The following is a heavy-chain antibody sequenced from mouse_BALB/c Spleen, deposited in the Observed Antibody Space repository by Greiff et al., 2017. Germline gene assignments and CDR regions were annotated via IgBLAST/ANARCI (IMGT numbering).Heavy chain of an antibody. J-gene: IGHJ2*01. CDR1: GFTFSSYA. CDR3: ARERGNYFDY. CDR2: ISSGGSYT. V-gene: IGHV5-9-4*01. Sequence: EVKLVESGGGLVKPGGSLKLSCAASGFTFSSYAMSWVRQSPEKRLEWVAEISSGGSYTYYPDTVTGRFTISRDNAKNTLYLEMSSLRSEDTAMYYCARERGNYFDYWGQGTTLTVSS.